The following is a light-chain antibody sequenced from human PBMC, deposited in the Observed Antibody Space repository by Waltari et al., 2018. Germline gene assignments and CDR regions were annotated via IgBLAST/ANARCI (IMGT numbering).Light chain of an antibody. V-gene: IGKV1-39*01. CDR1: QSISSY. CDR2: AAS. CDR3: QQSYSQTRT. Sequence: DIQMTQSPFCLSASVADRVTTACRASQSISSYLNWYQQKPGKAPKLLIYAASSLQSGIPSRFSGSGSGRDFTLSISSLQPEDFATYCCQQSYSQTRTFGQGTKVEIK. J-gene: IGKJ1*01.